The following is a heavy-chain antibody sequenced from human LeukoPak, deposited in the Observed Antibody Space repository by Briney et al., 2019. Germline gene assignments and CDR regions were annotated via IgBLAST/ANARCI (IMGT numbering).Heavy chain of an antibody. D-gene: IGHD4-17*01. CDR1: GYTFTGYY. CDR2: INPNSGGT. CDR3: ARDSDYGDGFDP. J-gene: IGHJ5*02. V-gene: IGHV1-2*02. Sequence: GASVKVSCKASGYTFTGYYMHWVRQAPGQGLEWMGWINPNSGGTSYAQKFQGRVTMTRDTSISTAYMELSRLRSDDTAVYYCARDSDYGDGFDPWGQGTLVTVSS.